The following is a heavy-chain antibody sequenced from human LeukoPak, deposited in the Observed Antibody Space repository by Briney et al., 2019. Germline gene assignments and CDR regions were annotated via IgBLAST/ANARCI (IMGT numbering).Heavy chain of an antibody. D-gene: IGHD6-13*01. V-gene: IGHV3-23*01. Sequence: GSLRLSCAASGFTFTNYAMNWVRQAPGKGLEWVSTSGSGGSPFYADSVKGRFTISRDNAKNSLYLQMNSLRAEDTAMYYCARDNLAAAGDDNFDFWGQGTMVTVSS. J-gene: IGHJ3*01. CDR1: GFTFTNYA. CDR3: ARDNLAAAGDDNFDF. CDR2: SGSGGSP.